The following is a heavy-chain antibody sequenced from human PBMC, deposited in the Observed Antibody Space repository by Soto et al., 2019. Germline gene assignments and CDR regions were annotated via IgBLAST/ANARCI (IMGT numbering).Heavy chain of an antibody. D-gene: IGHD3-22*01. CDR1: GYSFAGYW. CDR3: ARQIYDSDTGPNFQYYFDS. J-gene: IGHJ4*02. Sequence: GGSLKISCQVSGYSFAGYWITWVRQKPGKGLEWMGRIDPSDSQTYYSPSFRGHVTISVTKSITTVFLQWSSLRASDTAMYYCARQIYDSDTGPNFQYYFDSWGQGTPVTVSS. V-gene: IGHV5-10-1*01. CDR2: IDPSDSQT.